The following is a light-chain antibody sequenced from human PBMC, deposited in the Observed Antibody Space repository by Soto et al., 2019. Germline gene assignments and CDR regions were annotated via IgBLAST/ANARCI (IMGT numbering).Light chain of an antibody. J-gene: IGLJ2*01. CDR3: SSYTTSGALVV. V-gene: IGLV2-14*01. CDR1: SSDIGGYNY. Sequence: QSVLTQPASVSGSPGQSIAISCTGSSSDIGGYNYVSWYQQHPGKAPQLMIYDVSNRPSGVSNRFSGSKSGNTASLTISGRQAEDEADYYCSSYTTSGALVVFGGGTKLTVL. CDR2: DVS.